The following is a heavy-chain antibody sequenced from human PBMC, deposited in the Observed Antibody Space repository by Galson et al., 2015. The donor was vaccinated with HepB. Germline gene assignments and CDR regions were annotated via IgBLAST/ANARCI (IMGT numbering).Heavy chain of an antibody. CDR2: INPNSGGT. J-gene: IGHJ5*02. V-gene: IGHV1-2*02. CDR1: GYTFTGYY. Sequence: SVKVSCKASGYTFTGYYMHWVRQAPGQGLEWMGWINPNSGGTNYAQKFQGRVTMTRDTSISTAYMELSRLRSDDTAVYYCARLEGPYNWFDPWGQGTLVTVSS. CDR3: ARLEGPYNWFDP.